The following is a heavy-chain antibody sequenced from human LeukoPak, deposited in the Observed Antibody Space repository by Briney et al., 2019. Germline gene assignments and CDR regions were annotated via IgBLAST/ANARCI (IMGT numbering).Heavy chain of an antibody. CDR3: ARERLQWLVRSYWYFDL. Sequence: GGSLRLSCAASGFTFSSYAMSWVRQARGKGLEWVADISYDGSNKYYADSVKGRFTISRDNSKNTLYLQMNSLRAEDTAVYYCARERLQWLVRSYWYFDLWGRGTLVTVSS. D-gene: IGHD6-19*01. CDR2: ISYDGSNK. CDR1: GFTFSSYA. V-gene: IGHV3-30-3*01. J-gene: IGHJ2*01.